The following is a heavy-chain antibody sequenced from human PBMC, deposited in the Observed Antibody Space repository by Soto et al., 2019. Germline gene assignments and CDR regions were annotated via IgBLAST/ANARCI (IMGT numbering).Heavy chain of an antibody. CDR1: GYTFTSYG. D-gene: IGHD5-18*01. CDR3: ARNIDSYGSGHDAFDI. J-gene: IGHJ3*02. V-gene: IGHV1-18*01. Sequence: ASVKVSFKASGYTFTSYGISWLRQAPGQGLEWMGWISAYNGNTNYAQKLQGRVTMTTDTSTSTAYMELRSLRSDDTAVYYCARNIDSYGSGHDAFDIWGQGTMVTVSS. CDR2: ISAYNGNT.